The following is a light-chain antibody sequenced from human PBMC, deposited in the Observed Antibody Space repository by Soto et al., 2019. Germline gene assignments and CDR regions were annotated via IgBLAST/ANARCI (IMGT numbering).Light chain of an antibody. CDR1: QDSNTF. V-gene: IGKV1-33*01. CDR2: ATS. J-gene: IGKJ3*01. Sequence: DIQVTQSPPSLSASVGDRVTVTCQASQDSNTFLNWFQQRPGEAPKLLIYATSNLEPGVPSRFSGRQSGTDFILSISSLQHEDVGTYYCQQSDNRTDFTFGPGTKVNI. CDR3: QQSDNRTDFT.